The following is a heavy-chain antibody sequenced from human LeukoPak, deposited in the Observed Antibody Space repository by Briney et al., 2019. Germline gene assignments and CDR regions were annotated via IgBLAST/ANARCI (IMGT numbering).Heavy chain of an antibody. D-gene: IGHD3-9*01. J-gene: IGHJ3*02. V-gene: IGHV1-58*01. CDR3: AAGHYDIDAFDI. CDR2: IVVGSGNT. CDR1: GFTFTSSA. Sequence: ASVKVSCKASGFTFTSSAVQWVRQAHGQRLEWIGWIVVGSGNTNYAQKFQERVTITRDMSTSTAYMELSSLRSEDTAVYYCAAGHYDIDAFDIWGQGTMVTVSS.